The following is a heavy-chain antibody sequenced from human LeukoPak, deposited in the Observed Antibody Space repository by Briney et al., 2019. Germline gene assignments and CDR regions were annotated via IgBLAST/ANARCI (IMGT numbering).Heavy chain of an antibody. D-gene: IGHD4-17*01. V-gene: IGHV1-8*01. CDR2: MNPNSGNT. Sequence: ASVKVSCKASGYTFTSYDNNWVRQATGQGLEWMGWMNPNSGNTGYAQKFQGRVTMTRNTSISTAYMELSSLRSEDTAVYYCARGPLDYGDFYYWGQGTLVTVSS. CDR1: GYTFTSYD. CDR3: ARGPLDYGDFYY. J-gene: IGHJ4*02.